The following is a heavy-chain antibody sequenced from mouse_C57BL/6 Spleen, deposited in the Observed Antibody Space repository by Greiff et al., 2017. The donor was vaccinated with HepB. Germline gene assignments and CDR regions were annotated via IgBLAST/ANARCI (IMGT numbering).Heavy chain of an antibody. D-gene: IGHD1-1*01. V-gene: IGHV1-80*01. CDR2: IYPGDGDT. CDR1: GYAFSSYW. CDR3: AREEAMVYYSYDFDY. Sequence: VQLQQSGAELVKPGASVKISCKASGYAFSSYWMNWVKQRPGKGLEWIGQIYPGDGDTNYNGKFKGKATLTADKSSSTAYMQLSSLTSEDSAVYFCAREEAMVYYSYDFDYWGQGTTLTVSS. J-gene: IGHJ2*01.